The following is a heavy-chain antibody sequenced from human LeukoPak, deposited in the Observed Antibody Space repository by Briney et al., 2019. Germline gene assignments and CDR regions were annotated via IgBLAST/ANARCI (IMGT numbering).Heavy chain of an antibody. Sequence: SETLSLTCAVYGGSFSGYYWSWIRQPPGKGLEWIGEINHSGSTNYNPSLKSRVTISVDTSKTKLSLKLSSVTAADTAAYYCASMGITMVRGTYFDYWGQGTLVTVSA. J-gene: IGHJ4*02. CDR2: INHSGST. CDR3: ASMGITMVRGTYFDY. D-gene: IGHD3-10*01. V-gene: IGHV4-34*01. CDR1: GGSFSGYY.